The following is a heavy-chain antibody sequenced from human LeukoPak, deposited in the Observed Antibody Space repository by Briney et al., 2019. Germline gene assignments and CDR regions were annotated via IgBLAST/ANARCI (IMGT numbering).Heavy chain of an antibody. CDR1: GFIFSNYK. V-gene: IGHV3-48*03. J-gene: IGHJ4*02. Sequence: GGSLRLSCATSGFIFSNYKMNWVRQAPGTGLEWVSHISSGGSTTYYADSVKGRFTMSRDNGKGSVYLQMNSLRAEDTAIYYCAREDERYCSSTSCNPLFDYWGQGTLVTVSS. CDR3: AREDERYCSSTSCNPLFDY. D-gene: IGHD2-2*01. CDR2: ISSGGSTT.